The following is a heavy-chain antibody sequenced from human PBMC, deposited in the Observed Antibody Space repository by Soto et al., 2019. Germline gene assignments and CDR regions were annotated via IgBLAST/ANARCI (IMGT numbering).Heavy chain of an antibody. V-gene: IGHV1-69*06. CDR2: ILPMFGAV. CDR3: ARAKRSGYDRGDSYYHTMDV. D-gene: IGHD3-3*01. J-gene: IGHJ6*02. CDR1: GGTSSNFV. Sequence: QVQLVQSGTEVKKSGSSVKVSCKASGGTSSNFVITWVRQVPGQGLEWLGGILPMFGAVKYAQKFQDRLTITADRSTQTAAMELSSLISEDTAVYYCARAKRSGYDRGDSYYHTMDVWGHGTTVTVS.